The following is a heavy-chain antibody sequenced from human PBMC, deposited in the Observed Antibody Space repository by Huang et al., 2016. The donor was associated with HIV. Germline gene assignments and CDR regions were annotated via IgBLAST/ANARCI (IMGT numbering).Heavy chain of an antibody. V-gene: IGHV1-3*01. D-gene: IGHD3-16*01. Sequence: QVQLVQSGAEVKRPGASVKVSCKASGYTFTTYAMHWVRPAPGQGLGWMGWLNPDSGDAKDSVKYQDRGTCTSDAHASTAYMELTSLKSEDTAVYYCARYGGASWGSYYFDFWGQGALVSVSS. J-gene: IGHJ4*02. CDR2: LNPDSGDA. CDR3: ARYGGASWGSYYFDF. CDR1: GYTFTTYA.